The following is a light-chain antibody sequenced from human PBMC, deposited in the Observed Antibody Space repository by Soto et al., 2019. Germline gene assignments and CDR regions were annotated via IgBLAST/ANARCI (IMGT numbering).Light chain of an antibody. CDR3: QQSSIFPLT. Sequence: QYPSALSAYVGDRVAITCRASQGISNWLAWYQQKPGKAPKPLIYATSNLQSGVPSRFSGSGSGTDFTLTIISLQPEDFAAYYCQQSSIFPLTFGPVANVDI. CDR2: ATS. V-gene: IGKV1-12*01. J-gene: IGKJ3*01. CDR1: QGISNW.